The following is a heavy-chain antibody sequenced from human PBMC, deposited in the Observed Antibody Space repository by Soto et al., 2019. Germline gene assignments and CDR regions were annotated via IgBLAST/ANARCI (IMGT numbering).Heavy chain of an antibody. Sequence: SPTLSLTCAISGDSVSSNSAAWNWIRQSPSRGLEWLGRTYYRSKWYNDYAVSVKSRITINPDTSKNQFSLQLNSVTPEDTAVYYCARVIRAVAGGSYYFDYWGQGTLVTVSS. V-gene: IGHV6-1*01. D-gene: IGHD6-19*01. J-gene: IGHJ4*02. CDR2: TYYRSKWYN. CDR1: GDSVSSNSAA. CDR3: ARVIRAVAGGSYYFDY.